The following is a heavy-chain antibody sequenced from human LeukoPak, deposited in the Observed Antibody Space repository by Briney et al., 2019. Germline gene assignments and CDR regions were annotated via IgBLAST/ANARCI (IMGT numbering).Heavy chain of an antibody. CDR2: MSSSGDST. CDR3: AKSPNMVQGARGDWFDP. Sequence: PGESLRLSCAASGFTFSSYAMSWVRQAPGKGLEWVSGMSSSGDSTYHADSVKGRFTISRDNSKNTLYLQMNSLRAEDTAVYYCAKSPNMVQGARGDWFDPWGQGILVTVPS. D-gene: IGHD3-10*01. CDR1: GFTFSSYA. V-gene: IGHV3-23*01. J-gene: IGHJ5*02.